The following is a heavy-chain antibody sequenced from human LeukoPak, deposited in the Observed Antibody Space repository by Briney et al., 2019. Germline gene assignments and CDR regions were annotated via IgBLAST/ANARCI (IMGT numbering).Heavy chain of an antibody. CDR3: ARHITMVRGVIGSYYYYGVDV. V-gene: IGHV1-69*06. CDR1: GGTFSSYA. D-gene: IGHD3-10*01. Sequence: SVKVSCKASGGTFSSYAISWVRQAPGQGLEWMGGIIPVFGTANYAQKFQGRVTITADKSTSTAYMKLSSLRSEDTAVYYCARHITMVRGVIGSYYYYGVDVWGKGTTVTVSS. CDR2: IIPVFGTA. J-gene: IGHJ6*04.